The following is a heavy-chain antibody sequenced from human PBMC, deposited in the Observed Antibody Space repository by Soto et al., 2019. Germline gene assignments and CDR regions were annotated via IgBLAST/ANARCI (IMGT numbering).Heavy chain of an antibody. CDR2: IYHSGST. CDR1: GYSISSGYY. D-gene: IGHD2-15*01. V-gene: IGHV4-38-2*01. Sequence: SETLSLTCAVSGYSISSGYYWGWIRQPPGKGLEWIGSIYHSGSTYYNPSLKSRVTISVDTSKNQFSLKLSSVTAADTAVYYCAXRLCCSGGSCYLCWFDPWGQGSLVTVSS. CDR3: AXRLCCSGGSCYLCWFDP. J-gene: IGHJ5*02.